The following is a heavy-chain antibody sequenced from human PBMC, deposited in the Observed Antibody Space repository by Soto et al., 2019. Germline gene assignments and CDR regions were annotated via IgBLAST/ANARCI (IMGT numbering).Heavy chain of an antibody. CDR1: GFTFSSYW. CDR2: TKQDGSQK. CDR3: ARGYSSSPNWFDP. V-gene: IGHV3-7*03. D-gene: IGHD6-6*01. Sequence: GGSLRLSCVASGFTFSSYWMSWVRQAPGKGLEWVANTKQDGSQKYYVDSVKGRFTISRDNAMNSLYLQMNRLRAEDTAMYYCARGYSSSPNWFDPWGQGTLVTVSS. J-gene: IGHJ5*02.